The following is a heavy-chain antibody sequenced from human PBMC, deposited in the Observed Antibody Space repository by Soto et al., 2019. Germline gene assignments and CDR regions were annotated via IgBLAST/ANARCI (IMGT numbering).Heavy chain of an antibody. V-gene: IGHV4-39*01. J-gene: IGHJ5*02. CDR3: ATKLGDYDFWSGYYTSNWFDP. CDR1: GGSISSSSYY. Sequence: PSETLSLTCTVSGGSISSSSYYWGWIRQPPGKGLEWIGSIYYSGSTYYNPSLKSRVTISVDTSKNQFSLKLSSVTAADTAVYYCATKLGDYDFWSGYYTSNWFDPWGQGTLVTVS. CDR2: IYYSGST. D-gene: IGHD3-3*01.